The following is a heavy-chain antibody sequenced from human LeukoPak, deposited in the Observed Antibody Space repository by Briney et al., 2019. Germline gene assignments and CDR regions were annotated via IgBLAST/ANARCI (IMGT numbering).Heavy chain of an antibody. CDR3: ARHDPIVGTPDAFDI. CDR1: GGSISSYH. D-gene: IGHD1-26*01. J-gene: IGHJ3*02. CDR2: FYYSGST. V-gene: IGHV4-59*08. Sequence: SESLSLTCTVSGGSISSYHWSWIRQPPGKGLEWIGFFYYSGSTDYNPSLKSRVTISLDTSKNQFSLKLSSVTAADTAVYYCARHDPIVGTPDAFDIWGQGTMVTVSS.